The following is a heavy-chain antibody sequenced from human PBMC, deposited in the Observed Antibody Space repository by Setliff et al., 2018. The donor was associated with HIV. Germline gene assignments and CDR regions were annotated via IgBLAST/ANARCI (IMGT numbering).Heavy chain of an antibody. J-gene: IGHJ3*02. D-gene: IGHD3-22*01. CDR3: ARHVDYFDSSGNDAFDI. CDR2: IYYSGST. CDR1: GGSISSSSYY. Sequence: SETLSLTCTVSGGSISSSSYYWGWIRQPPGKGLEWIGSIYYSGSTYYNPSLKSRVTISVDTSKNQFSLKLSSVNAADTAVYYCARHVDYFDSSGNDAFDIWGQGTMVTVSS. V-gene: IGHV4-39*01.